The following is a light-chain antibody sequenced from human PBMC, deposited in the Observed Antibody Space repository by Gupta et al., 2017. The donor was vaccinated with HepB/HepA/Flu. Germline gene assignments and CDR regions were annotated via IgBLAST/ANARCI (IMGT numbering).Light chain of an antibody. Sequence: AILTQPSSLSAAPGASASLTCTLRSDLYLGTYRLHWNQQKPGRPPQELLRYKSDSDKQQGSGVPGRFSGSKDASANAGILLISGLQAEDEADYDWMIWHISSWVFGGGTKLTVL. J-gene: IGLJ3*02. CDR1: SDLYLGTYR. CDR2: YKSDSDK. V-gene: IGLV5-45*02. CDR3: MIWHISSWV.